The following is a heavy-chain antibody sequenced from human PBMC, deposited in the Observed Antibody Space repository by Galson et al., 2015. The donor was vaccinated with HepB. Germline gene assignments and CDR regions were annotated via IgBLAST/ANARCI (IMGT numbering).Heavy chain of an antibody. V-gene: IGHV3-23*01. Sequence: SLRLSCAASGFTFSSYAMSWVRQAPGKGLEWVSAISGSGGSTYYADSVKGRFTISRDNSKNTLYLQINSLRAEDTAVYYCAKQYRTPWLGWYYYYYGMDVWGQGTTVTVSS. CDR2: ISGSGGST. J-gene: IGHJ6*02. D-gene: IGHD6-19*01. CDR3: AKQYRTPWLGWYYYYYGMDV. CDR1: GFTFSSYA.